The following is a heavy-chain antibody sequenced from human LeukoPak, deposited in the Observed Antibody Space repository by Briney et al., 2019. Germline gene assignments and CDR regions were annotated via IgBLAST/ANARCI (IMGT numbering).Heavy chain of an antibody. D-gene: IGHD5-18*01. CDR2: INSDGSST. Sequence: GGSLRLSCAASGFTFSSHWMHWVRQGPGKGLVWVSRINSDGSSTGYEDSVKGRFIISTDNSKNTLYLQMNSLRAEDTAVYYCASGFSYGKVDYWGQGTLVTVSS. J-gene: IGHJ4*02. CDR1: GFTFSSHW. CDR3: ASGFSYGKVDY. V-gene: IGHV3-74*01.